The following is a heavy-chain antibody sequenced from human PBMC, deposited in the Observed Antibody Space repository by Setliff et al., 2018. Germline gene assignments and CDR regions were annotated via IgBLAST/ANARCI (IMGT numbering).Heavy chain of an antibody. CDR1: GFSFSNYG. CDR3: ARLALTGYDSSGYYYALEYYYYMDV. Sequence: HPGGSLRLSCVVSGFSFSNYGMTWVRQAPGKGLEWISYISTSSGTRYYADSVKGRFTISRDNANQSLYLQMNSLGAEDTAVYYCARLALTGYDSSGYYYALEYYYYMDVWGKGTTVTVSS. V-gene: IGHV3-48*01. J-gene: IGHJ6*03. D-gene: IGHD3-22*01. CDR2: ISTSSGTR.